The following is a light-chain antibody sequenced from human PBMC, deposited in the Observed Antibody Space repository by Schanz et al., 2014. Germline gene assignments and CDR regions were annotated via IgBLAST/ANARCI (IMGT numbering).Light chain of an antibody. V-gene: IGLV2-8*01. Sequence: QSALTQPPSAXGSPGQSVTISXTGTSSXIGGYNYVSWYQQHPGEAPKLMLYEVTKRPSGVPDRFSGSKSGNTASLTVSGLQAEDEADYYCCSYAVVXXVIFGGGTXLTVL. CDR2: EVT. CDR1: SSXIGGYNY. J-gene: IGLJ2*01. CDR3: CSYAVVXXVI.